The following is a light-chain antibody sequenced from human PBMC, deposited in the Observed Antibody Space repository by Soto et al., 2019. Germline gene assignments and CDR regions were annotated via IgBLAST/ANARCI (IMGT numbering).Light chain of an antibody. CDR1: QSVSSSY. Sequence: EIVLTQSPGTLSSSPGERATLSCRASQSVSSSYLAWYQQKPGQAHRLLIYDASNKASVIPDRFSGSGSGTNFTRTISILGPDDFAVYYCQEYGSSIIFGQGTRLEIK. V-gene: IGKV3-20*01. CDR2: DAS. J-gene: IGKJ5*01. CDR3: QEYGSSII.